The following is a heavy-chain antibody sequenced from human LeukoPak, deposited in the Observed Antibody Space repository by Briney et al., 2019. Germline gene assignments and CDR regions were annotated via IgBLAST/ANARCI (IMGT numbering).Heavy chain of an antibody. V-gene: IGHV1-69*13. Sequence: GASVKVSCKASGGTFSSYAISWVRQAPGQGLEWMGGIIPIFGTANYAQKFQGRVTITADESTSTAYMELSSLRSEDTAVYYCARTRLNSDPTTPLPYYYYGMDVWGQGTTVTVSS. D-gene: IGHD1-14*01. CDR1: GGTFSSYA. CDR3: ARTRLNSDPTTPLPYYYYGMDV. J-gene: IGHJ6*02. CDR2: IIPIFGTA.